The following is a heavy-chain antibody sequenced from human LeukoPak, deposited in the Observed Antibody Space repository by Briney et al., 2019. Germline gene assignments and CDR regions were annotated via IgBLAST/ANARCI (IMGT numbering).Heavy chain of an antibody. CDR2: ISYDGSNK. V-gene: IGHV3-30*18. CDR1: GFTFSSSG. Sequence: GRSLRLSCAASGFTFSSSGMHWVRQAPGKGLEWVAVISYDGSNKYYAESVKGRFTNSRDNSKNTLYLQMNSLRPEGTAVYHCAKDRSSSWSLDIWGQGTMVTVSS. CDR3: AKDRSSSWSLDI. J-gene: IGHJ3*02. D-gene: IGHD6-13*01.